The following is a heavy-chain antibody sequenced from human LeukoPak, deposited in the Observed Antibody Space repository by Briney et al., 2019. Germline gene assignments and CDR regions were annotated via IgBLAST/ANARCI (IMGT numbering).Heavy chain of an antibody. D-gene: IGHD2-15*01. Sequence: PGGSLRLSCAASGFIFSNYGMSWVRQAPGKGLEWVSYISSSSSTIYYADSVKGRFTISRDNAKNSLYLQVNSLRAEDTAVYYCARNGFYSSTRNDAFDIWGQGTMVTVSS. V-gene: IGHV3-48*01. J-gene: IGHJ3*02. CDR2: ISSSSSTI. CDR3: ARNGFYSSTRNDAFDI. CDR1: GFIFSNYG.